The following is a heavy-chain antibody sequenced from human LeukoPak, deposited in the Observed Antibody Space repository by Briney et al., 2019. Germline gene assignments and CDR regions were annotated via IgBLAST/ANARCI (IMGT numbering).Heavy chain of an antibody. CDR1: GFTFSSYA. CDR2: ISGSGGST. V-gene: IGHV3-23*01. Sequence: SGGSLRLSCAASGFTFSSYAMSWVRQAPGKGLEWVSSISGSGGSTYDADSVKGRFTISRDNAKNTLNLQMNSLRAEDTAVYYCAKDPERWLQLRLGFSDWGQGTLVTVSS. CDR3: AKDPERWLQLRLGFSD. D-gene: IGHD5-24*01. J-gene: IGHJ4*02.